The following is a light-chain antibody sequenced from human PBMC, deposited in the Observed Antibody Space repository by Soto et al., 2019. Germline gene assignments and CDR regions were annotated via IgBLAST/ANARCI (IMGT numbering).Light chain of an antibody. CDR3: QVWDNVDDHIYV. J-gene: IGLJ1*01. CDR2: DSS. CDR1: NIDSRT. V-gene: IGLV3-21*02. Sequence: SYELAQPPSVSVAPGQTATISCGENNIDSRTVHWYQQKPGQAPLLVVYDSSFRPSGIPNRFSGSNSGNTATPTISRVEAGDEADYYCQVWDNVDDHIYVFGTGTKVTVL.